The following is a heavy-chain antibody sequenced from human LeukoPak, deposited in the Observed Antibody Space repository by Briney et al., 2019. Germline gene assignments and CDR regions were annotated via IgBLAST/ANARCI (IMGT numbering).Heavy chain of an antibody. J-gene: IGHJ5*02. CDR3: ARDYGSTIFGATNWFDP. Sequence: ASVTVSFTASVYTFTIYGISWVRQAPGQGPEWMGWISGYNGNTNYAQNLQGRVTMTTDTSTRSAYMELRSLRSDDTAVYYCARDYGSTIFGATNWFDPWGQGTLVTVSS. V-gene: IGHV1-18*01. CDR2: ISGYNGNT. D-gene: IGHD3-3*01. CDR1: VYTFTIYG.